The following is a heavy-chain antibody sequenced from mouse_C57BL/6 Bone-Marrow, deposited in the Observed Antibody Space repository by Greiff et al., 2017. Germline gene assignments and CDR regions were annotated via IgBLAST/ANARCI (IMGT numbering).Heavy chain of an antibody. D-gene: IGHD1-1*01. CDR3: ARWGCGSSAHWYLDV. J-gene: IGHJ1*03. V-gene: IGHV1-81*01. Sequence: VQLQQSGAELARPGASVKLSCKASGYTFTSYGISWVKQRTGQGLEWIGEIYPRSGNTYYNEKFKGKATLTADKSSSTAYMELRSLTSEDSAVYFCARWGCGSSAHWYLDVWGRGTTVTVSS. CDR1: GYTFTSYG. CDR2: IYPRSGNT.